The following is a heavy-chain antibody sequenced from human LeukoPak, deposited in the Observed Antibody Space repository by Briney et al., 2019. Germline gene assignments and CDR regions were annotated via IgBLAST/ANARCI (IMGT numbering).Heavy chain of an antibody. CDR1: GDSISSGSYY. D-gene: IGHD5-24*01. CDR2: IYTSGST. V-gene: IGHV4-61*02. J-gene: IGHJ4*02. Sequence: PSQTLSLTCTVSGDSISSGSYYWSWIRQPAGKGLEWIGRIYTSGSTNYNPSLKSRVTISVDKSKNQFSLKLSSVTAADTAVYYCARGRDGYKIRSQFDYWGQGTLVTVSS. CDR3: ARGRDGYKIRSQFDY.